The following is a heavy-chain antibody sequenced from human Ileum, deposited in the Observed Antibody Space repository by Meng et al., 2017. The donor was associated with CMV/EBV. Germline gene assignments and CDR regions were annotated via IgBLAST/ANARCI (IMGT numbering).Heavy chain of an antibody. J-gene: IGHJ6*02. CDR1: GFIFRNTW. V-gene: IGHV3-15*05. Sequence: GESLKISCAASGFIFRNTWMTWVRQAPGKGLEWLGRIKSRSDGAKTDYPAPLKGRVTISRNESRNTLYLEMTALTTEDTGVYYCAKSGLNYYGIDVWGQGTTVTVSS. CDR2: IKSRSDGAKT. CDR3: AKSGLNYYGIDV. D-gene: IGHD3/OR15-3a*01.